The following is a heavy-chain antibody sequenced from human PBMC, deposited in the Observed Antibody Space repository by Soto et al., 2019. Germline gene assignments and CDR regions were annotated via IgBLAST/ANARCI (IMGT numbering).Heavy chain of an antibody. J-gene: IGHJ4*02. Sequence: SLRLSCAASGFTFSSYAMHWVRQAPGKGLEWVAVISYDGSNKYYADSVKGRFTISRDNSKDTLYLQMNSLRAEDTAVYYCARDLGAPGYWGQGTLVTVSS. CDR1: GFTFSSYA. CDR3: ARDLGAPGY. V-gene: IGHV3-30-3*01. D-gene: IGHD1-26*01. CDR2: ISYDGSNK.